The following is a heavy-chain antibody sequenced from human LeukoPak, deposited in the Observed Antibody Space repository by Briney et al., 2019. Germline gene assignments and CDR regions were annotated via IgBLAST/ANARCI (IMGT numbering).Heavy chain of an antibody. J-gene: IGHJ4*02. D-gene: IGHD2-15*01. CDR1: GGSFSGYY. V-gene: IGHV4-34*01. CDR2: INYGGST. Sequence: PSETLSLTCAVYGGSFSGYYWSWIRQPPGKGLEWIGEINYGGSTNYNPSLKSRVTISVDTSKNQFSLKLSSVTAADTAVYYCARGVCSGGSCYSEWNYWGQGTLVTVSS. CDR3: ARGVCSGGSCYSEWNY.